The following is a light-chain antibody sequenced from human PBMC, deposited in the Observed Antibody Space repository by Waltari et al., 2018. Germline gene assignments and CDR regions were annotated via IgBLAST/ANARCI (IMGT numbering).Light chain of an antibody. J-gene: IGKJ4*01. CDR3: QQANSFPL. Sequence: DIQMTQSPSSVSASVGDRVTTTCRACPGISSLIAWYQQSPGKAPNLLIYAVSSLQSGVPSRFTGGGSGTDFTLTISSLQPEDFATYYCQQANSFPLFGGGTK. CDR2: AVS. V-gene: IGKV1-12*01. CDR1: PGISSL.